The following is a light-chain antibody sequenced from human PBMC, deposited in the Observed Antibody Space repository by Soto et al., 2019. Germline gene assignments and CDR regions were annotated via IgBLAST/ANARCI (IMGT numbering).Light chain of an antibody. CDR3: QQYSSYST. CDR2: RAS. V-gene: IGKV1-5*03. J-gene: IGKJ1*01. Sequence: DIQMTQSPSTLSASVGDRVTITCRASQNINTWLAWYQQKPGKGPTLLIYRASRLESGAPSRFSGSGSGTEYTLTISSLQPDDFATYYCQQYSSYSTFGQGTKVDI. CDR1: QNINTW.